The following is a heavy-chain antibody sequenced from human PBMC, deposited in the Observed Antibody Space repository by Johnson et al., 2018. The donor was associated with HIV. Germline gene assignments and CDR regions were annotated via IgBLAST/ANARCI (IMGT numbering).Heavy chain of an antibody. J-gene: IGHJ3*02. Sequence: EVHLVESGGGLVQPGRSLRLSCAASGFTFDDYAMHWVRQAPGKGLEWVSGISWNSGSIGYADSVKGRFTISRDNAKNTLYLQMNSLRAEDTAVYYCARVGGYAFDIWGQGTMVTVSS. CDR1: GFTFDDYA. CDR3: ARVGGYAFDI. D-gene: IGHD3-16*01. CDR2: ISWNSGSI. V-gene: IGHV3-9*01.